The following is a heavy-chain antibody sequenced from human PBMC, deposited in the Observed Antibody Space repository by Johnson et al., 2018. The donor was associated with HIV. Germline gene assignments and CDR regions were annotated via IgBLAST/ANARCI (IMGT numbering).Heavy chain of an antibody. CDR3: ARDKDYGGNHDAFDI. CDR1: GFTFSSYG. V-gene: IGHV3-30*02. CDR2: IRYDGSNK. J-gene: IGHJ3*02. D-gene: IGHD4-23*01. Sequence: VQLVESGGGVVQPGGSLRLSCAASGFTFSSYGMHWVRQAPGKGLEWVAFIRYDGSNKYYADSVKGRFTISRDNSKNTLYLQMNSLRAEDTAVYYCARDKDYGGNHDAFDIWGQGTMVTVSS.